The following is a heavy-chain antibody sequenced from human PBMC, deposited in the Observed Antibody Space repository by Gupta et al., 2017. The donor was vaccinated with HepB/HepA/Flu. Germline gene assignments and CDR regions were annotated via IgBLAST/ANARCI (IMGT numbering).Heavy chain of an antibody. CDR3: ARQDTAMVDD. Sequence: QLQLQESGPGLVKPSETLSLTCTVSGGSISSSSYYWGWIRQPPGKGLEWIGSIYYSGSTYDNPSLKSRVTIAVDTSKNQLSLKLSSVTAADTAVYDGARQDTAMVDDGGQGTLVTVSS. J-gene: IGHJ4*02. CDR2: IYYSGST. V-gene: IGHV4-39*01. D-gene: IGHD5-18*01. CDR1: GGSISSSSYY.